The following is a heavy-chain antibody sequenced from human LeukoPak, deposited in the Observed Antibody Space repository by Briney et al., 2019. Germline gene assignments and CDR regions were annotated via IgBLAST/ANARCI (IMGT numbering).Heavy chain of an antibody. Sequence: PGGSLRLSCAASGFTFDDYGMSWVHQAPGKGLEWVSSISSSSSYIYYADSVKGRFTISRDNAKNSLYLQMNSLRAEDTAVYYCARVWYSSSWYPADYMDVWGKGTTVTISS. CDR2: ISSSSSYI. CDR1: GFTFDDYG. V-gene: IGHV3-21*01. CDR3: ARVWYSSSWYPADYMDV. J-gene: IGHJ6*03. D-gene: IGHD6-13*01.